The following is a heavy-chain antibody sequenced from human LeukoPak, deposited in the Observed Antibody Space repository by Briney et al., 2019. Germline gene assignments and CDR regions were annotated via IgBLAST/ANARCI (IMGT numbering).Heavy chain of an antibody. Sequence: SETLSLTCTVSGGSISSYYWSWLRQPPGKGLEWIGYIYTSGSTNYNPSLKSRVTISVDTSKNQFSLKLSSVTAADTAVYYCAGLVPASSYYYYYMDVWGKGTTVTVSS. J-gene: IGHJ6*03. CDR2: IYTSGST. CDR1: GGSISSYY. V-gene: IGHV4-4*09. D-gene: IGHD2-2*01. CDR3: AGLVPASSYYYYYMDV.